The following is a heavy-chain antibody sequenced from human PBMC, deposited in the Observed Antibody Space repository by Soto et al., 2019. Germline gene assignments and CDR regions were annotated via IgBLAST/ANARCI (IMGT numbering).Heavy chain of an antibody. D-gene: IGHD3-22*01. CDR2: IRSKANSYAT. V-gene: IGHV3-73*01. J-gene: IGHJ4*02. CDR3: TRPHNDSSGYVVVY. Sequence: GGSLRLSCAASGFTFSGSAMHWVRQASGKGLEWVGRIRSKANSYATAYAASVKGRFTISRDDSKNTAYLQMNSLKTEDTAVYYCTRPHNDSSGYVVVYWGQGSLVTVTS. CDR1: GFTFSGSA.